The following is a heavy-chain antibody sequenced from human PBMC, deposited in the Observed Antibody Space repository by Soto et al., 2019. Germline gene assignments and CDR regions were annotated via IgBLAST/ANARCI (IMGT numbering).Heavy chain of an antibody. CDR3: ASVHHGGNLIYALDV. V-gene: IGHV3-20*04. CDR1: GFTFDNYG. Sequence: EVQLVESGGGVARPGGSLRLSCAASGFTFDNYGMNWVRQAPGKGLEWVSTINWNGGSTGYADSVKGRFTISRDNAKNSLYLQMNRLRAEDTALYYCASVHHGGNLIYALDVWGQGTTVTVSS. D-gene: IGHD2-15*01. J-gene: IGHJ6*02. CDR2: INWNGGST.